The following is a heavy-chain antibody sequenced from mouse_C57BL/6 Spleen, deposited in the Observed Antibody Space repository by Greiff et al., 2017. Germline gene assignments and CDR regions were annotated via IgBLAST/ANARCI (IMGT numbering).Heavy chain of an antibody. CDR3: ARSELGAYFDY. D-gene: IGHD4-1*01. J-gene: IGHJ2*01. V-gene: IGHV1-76*01. Sequence: QVQLQQSGAELVRPGASVKLSCKASGYTFTDYYINWVKQRPGQGLEWIARIYPGSGNTYYNEKFKGKATLTAEKSSSTAYMQLSSLTSEDSAVYFCARSELGAYFDYWGQGTTLTVSS. CDR2: IYPGSGNT. CDR1: GYTFTDYY.